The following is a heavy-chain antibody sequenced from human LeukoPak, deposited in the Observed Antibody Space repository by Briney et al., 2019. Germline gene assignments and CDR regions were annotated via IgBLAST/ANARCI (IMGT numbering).Heavy chain of an antibody. CDR1: GFSLYTSGVG. V-gene: IGHV2-5*02. CDR3: AHRPRGAAAGSFDY. Sequence: SGPTLVKATQTLTLTCSFSGFSLYTSGVGVGWIRQPPGKALEWLALIYWDDDKHYSPSLKSRLTITKDTSKNQVVLTMTNMDPVDTATYYCAHRPRGAAAGSFDYWGQGTLVTVSS. D-gene: IGHD6-13*01. CDR2: IYWDDDK. J-gene: IGHJ4*02.